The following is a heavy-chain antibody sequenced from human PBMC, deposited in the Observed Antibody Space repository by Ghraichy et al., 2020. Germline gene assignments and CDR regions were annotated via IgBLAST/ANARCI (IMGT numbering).Heavy chain of an antibody. Sequence: ASVKVSCKASGYTFTSYAMHWVRQAPGQRLEWMGWINAGNGNTKYSQKFQGRVTITRDTSASTAYMELSSLRSEDTAVYYCARARRPRNMLGYCSSTSCRAYYYYGMDVWGQGTTVTVSS. CDR3: ARARRPRNMLGYCSSTSCRAYYYYGMDV. CDR2: INAGNGNT. D-gene: IGHD2-2*01. V-gene: IGHV1-3*01. J-gene: IGHJ6*02. CDR1: GYTFTSYA.